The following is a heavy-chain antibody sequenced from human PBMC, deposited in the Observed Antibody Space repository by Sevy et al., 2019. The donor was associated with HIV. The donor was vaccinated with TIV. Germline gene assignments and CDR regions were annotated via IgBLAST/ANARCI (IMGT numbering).Heavy chain of an antibody. CDR2: IRSKDYGGAT. V-gene: IGHV3-49*03. D-gene: IGHD3-22*01. Sequence: GGSLRLSCTGSGFTFGDYAMSWFRQAPGMGLEWVGFIRSKDYGGATEYAASVKGRFTISSEDSKSIADLQMNSLKTEATAVYYCTRGYYYDSSGYSDYWGQGTLVTVSS. CDR3: TRGYYYDSSGYSDY. CDR1: GFTFGDYA. J-gene: IGHJ4*02.